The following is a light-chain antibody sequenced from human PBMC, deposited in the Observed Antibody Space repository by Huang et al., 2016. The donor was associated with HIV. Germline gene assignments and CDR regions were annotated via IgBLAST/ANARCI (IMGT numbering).Light chain of an antibody. Sequence: EIVMTQSPATLSVSPGERANLSCRASQTVSSNLAWYQQKPGQAPRLLIYAASTRATDIPARFSGSGSGTEFTLTISSLQSEDFAVYYCQHYRVWPPVYTFGQGTKLEIK. CDR2: AAS. CDR3: QHYRVWPPVYT. V-gene: IGKV3-15*01. CDR1: QTVSSN. J-gene: IGKJ2*01.